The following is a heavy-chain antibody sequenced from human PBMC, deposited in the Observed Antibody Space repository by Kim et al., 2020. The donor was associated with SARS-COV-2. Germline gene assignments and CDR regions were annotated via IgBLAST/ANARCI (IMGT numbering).Heavy chain of an antibody. CDR2: INHSGST. V-gene: IGHV4-34*01. CDR1: GGSFSGYY. Sequence: SETLSLTCPVYGGSFSGYYWSWIRQPPGKGLEWIGEINHSGSTNYNPSLKSRVTISVDTSKNQFSLKLSSVTAADTAVYYCARGTATGDPYWGQGTLVTVSS. J-gene: IGHJ4*02. CDR3: ARGTATGDPY. D-gene: IGHD2-15*01.